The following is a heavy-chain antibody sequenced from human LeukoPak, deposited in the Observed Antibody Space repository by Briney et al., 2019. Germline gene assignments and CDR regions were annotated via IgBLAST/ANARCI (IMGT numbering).Heavy chain of an antibody. V-gene: IGHV4-39*07. CDR3: AKDMGGYYARGSWFDP. Sequence: NPSETLSLTCIVSGGSISGSSYYWGWIRQPPGKGLEWIGSIYYSGSTYYNLSLKSRVTISVDASKNQFSLKLSSVTAADTAVYYCAKDMGGYYARGSWFDPWGQGTLVTVSS. CDR1: GGSISGSSYY. J-gene: IGHJ5*02. D-gene: IGHD1-26*01. CDR2: IYYSGST.